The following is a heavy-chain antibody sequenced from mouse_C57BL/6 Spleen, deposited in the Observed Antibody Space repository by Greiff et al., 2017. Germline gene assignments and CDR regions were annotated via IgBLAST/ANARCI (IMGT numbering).Heavy chain of an antibody. D-gene: IGHD2-3*01. V-gene: IGHV1-82*01. CDR3: ARDGGYSYAMDY. Sequence: QVQLQQSGPELVKPGASVKISCKASGYAFSSSWMNWVKQRPGKGLEWIGRIYPGDGDTNYNGKFKGKATLTADKSSSTAYMQLSSLTSEDSAVYFCARDGGYSYAMDYWGQGTSVTVSS. CDR1: GYAFSSSW. CDR2: IYPGDGDT. J-gene: IGHJ4*01.